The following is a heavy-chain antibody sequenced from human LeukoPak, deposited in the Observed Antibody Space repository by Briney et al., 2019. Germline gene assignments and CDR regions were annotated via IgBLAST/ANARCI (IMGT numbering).Heavy chain of an antibody. CDR1: GLTFSLSE. V-gene: IGHV3-48*03. J-gene: IGHJ3*01. D-gene: IGHD6-19*01. CDR3: AKDLGSVGVDGLHF. Sequence: GGSPRLSCAASGLTFSLSELKWVRQAPGRGRVWVLYIISSGSTIYYADSVKGRFAISRDNSKSTVYLQMKSLRAEDTALYYCAKDLGSVGVDGLHFWGQGTMVTVSS. CDR2: IISSGSTI.